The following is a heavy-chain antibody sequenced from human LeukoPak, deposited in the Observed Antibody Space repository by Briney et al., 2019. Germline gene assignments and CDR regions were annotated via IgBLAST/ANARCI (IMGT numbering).Heavy chain of an antibody. CDR2: INTNTGKP. CDR1: GYTFTSYA. Sequence: ASVKVSCKASGYTFTSYAMNWVRQAPGQGLEWMGWINTNTGKPTYAQGFTGRFVFSSDSSVSTAYLQINSLNAEGTAVYYCARAASLDYWGQGILVTVSS. CDR3: ARAASLDY. D-gene: IGHD2-2*01. V-gene: IGHV7-4-1*02. J-gene: IGHJ4*02.